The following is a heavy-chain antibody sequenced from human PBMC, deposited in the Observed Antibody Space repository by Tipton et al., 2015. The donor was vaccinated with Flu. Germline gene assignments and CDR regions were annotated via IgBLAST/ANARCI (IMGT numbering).Heavy chain of an antibody. CDR1: GGSVTIRGYC. Sequence: TLSLTCSVSGGSVTIRGYCWGWFRRPPGKGREYIGTIYYSGTTYHNPSLKSRLSLSMDASRNQFSLGLSSVTDADTAVYYCARMMLTQYSYYTMDVWGQGTAVAVAS. J-gene: IGHJ6*02. D-gene: IGHD3-10*02. V-gene: IGHV4-39*07. CDR3: ARMMLTQYSYYTMDV. CDR2: IYYSGTT.